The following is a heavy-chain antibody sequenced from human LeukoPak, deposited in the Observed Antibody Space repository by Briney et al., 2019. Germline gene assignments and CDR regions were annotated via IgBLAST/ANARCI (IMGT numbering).Heavy chain of an antibody. CDR3: AKEFSTVTTYNFDY. CDR1: GFTFDDYA. CDR2: ISWNSGSI. Sequence: GGSLRLSCAASGFTFDDYAMHWVRQAPGKGLEWVSGISWNSGSIGYADSVKGRFTISRDNAKNSLYLQMNSLRAEDTALYYCAKEFSTVTTYNFDYWGQGTLVTVSS. J-gene: IGHJ4*02. V-gene: IGHV3-9*01. D-gene: IGHD4-17*01.